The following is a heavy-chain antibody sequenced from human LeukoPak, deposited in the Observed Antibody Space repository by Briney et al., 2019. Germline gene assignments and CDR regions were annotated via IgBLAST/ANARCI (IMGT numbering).Heavy chain of an antibody. D-gene: IGHD1-26*01. CDR3: ARGGIITSYAFEI. CDR2: ISSSGYSI. V-gene: IGHV3-11*04. Sequence: GGSLRLSCAASGFTFSDHYMSWIRQAPGKGLEWISYISSSGYSIYYADSVKGRFTISRDNAKNSLYLQMDSLRAEDTAVYYCARGGIITSYAFEIWGQGAMVTVSS. J-gene: IGHJ3*02. CDR1: GFTFSDHY.